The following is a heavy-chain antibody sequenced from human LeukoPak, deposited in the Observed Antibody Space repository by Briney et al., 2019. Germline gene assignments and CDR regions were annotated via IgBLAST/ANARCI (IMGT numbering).Heavy chain of an antibody. CDR2: ISGSGGST. V-gene: IGHV3-23*01. CDR1: GFTFSSYA. CDR3: ARGTGTTLLSAY. D-gene: IGHD1-1*01. Sequence: SGGSLRLSCAASGFTFSSYAMSWVRQAPGKGLEWVSTISGSGGSTYYADSVKGRFTISRDNSKNTLYLQMNSLRAEDTAVYYCARGTGTTLLSAYWGQGTLVTVSS. J-gene: IGHJ4*02.